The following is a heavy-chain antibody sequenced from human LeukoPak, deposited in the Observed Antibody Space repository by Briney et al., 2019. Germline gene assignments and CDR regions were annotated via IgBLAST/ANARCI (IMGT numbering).Heavy chain of an antibody. D-gene: IGHD3-22*01. CDR3: ARGRTHRYYYDDSGYYGGAFDI. V-gene: IGHV1-46*01. Sequence: ASVKVSCKASGYTFTSYYMHWVRQAPGQGLEWMGIINPSGGSTSYAQKFQGRVTMTRDMSTSTAYMELRSLRSDDTAVYFCARGRTHRYYYDDSGYYGGAFDIWGQGTMVTVSS. CDR2: INPSGGST. J-gene: IGHJ3*02. CDR1: GYTFTSYY.